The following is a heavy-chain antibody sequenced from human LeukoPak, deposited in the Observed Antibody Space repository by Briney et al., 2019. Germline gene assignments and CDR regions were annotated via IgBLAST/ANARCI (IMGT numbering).Heavy chain of an antibody. J-gene: IGHJ5*02. Sequence: SETLSLICAVSGGSIRNDNWWSWVRQSPGKGLEWIGEIFHSGRTNYNPSLESRVTISIDKSKNQFSLKMTPVTAADTAVYFCANLWKVLSEYDTTRDAWGQGILVTVSS. CDR1: GGSIRNDNW. D-gene: IGHD3-9*01. V-gene: IGHV4-4*02. CDR2: IFHSGRT. CDR3: ANLWKVLSEYDTTRDA.